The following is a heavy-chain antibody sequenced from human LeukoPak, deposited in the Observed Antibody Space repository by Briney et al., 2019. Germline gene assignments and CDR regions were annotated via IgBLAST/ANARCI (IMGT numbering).Heavy chain of an antibody. V-gene: IGHV4-61*01. J-gene: IGHJ4*02. CDR2: IYYSGST. D-gene: IGHD3-22*01. CDR1: GGSVSSGSYY. Sequence: SETLSLTCTVSGGSVSSGSYYWSWIRQPPGKGLEWIGYIYYSGSTNYNPSLRSRVTISVDTSKNQFSLKLNSVTAADTAVYYCARNAVPYDSSGYYGDWGQGTLVTVSS. CDR3: ARNAVPYDSSGYYGD.